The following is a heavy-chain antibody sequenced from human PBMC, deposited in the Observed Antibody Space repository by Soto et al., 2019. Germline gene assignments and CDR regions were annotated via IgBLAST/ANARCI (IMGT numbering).Heavy chain of an antibody. CDR3: ARDDQWELLTNFDY. D-gene: IGHD1-26*01. CDR1: GYTFTSYG. J-gene: IGHJ4*02. Sequence: ASVKVSCKASGYTFTSYGISWVRQAPGQGLEWMGWISAYNGNTIYAQKLQGRVTMTTDTSTSTAYMELRSLRSDDTAVYYCARDDQWELLTNFDYWGQGTLVTVSS. CDR2: ISAYNGNT. V-gene: IGHV1-18*01.